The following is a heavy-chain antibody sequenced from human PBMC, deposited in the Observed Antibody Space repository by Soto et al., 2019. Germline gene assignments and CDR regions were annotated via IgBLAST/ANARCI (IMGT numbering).Heavy chain of an antibody. CDR3: AKGRTFFDF. D-gene: IGHD3-16*01. J-gene: IGHJ4*02. CDR1: GFAFSYYA. Sequence: EVHLLESGGGLVQPGGSLRLSCAASGFAFSYYAMTWVRQAPGKGLEWVSDISDGDGATHYAESVKGRFTIARDDSKKTLDLQMDSLRAEDAAVYYCAKGRTFFDFWGQGTLVTVSS. V-gene: IGHV3-23*01. CDR2: ISDGDGAT.